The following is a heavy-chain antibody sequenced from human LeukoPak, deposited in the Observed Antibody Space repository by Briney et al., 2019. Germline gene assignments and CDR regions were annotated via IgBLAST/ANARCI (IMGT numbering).Heavy chain of an antibody. Sequence: GGSLRLSCAASGFTFSSYAMSWVRQAPGKGLEWVSAISGSGGSTYYADSVKGRFTISRDNSKNTLYLQMNSLRAEDTAVYYCAKYEGIGTIYDGMDVWGQGTTVTVSS. V-gene: IGHV3-23*01. D-gene: IGHD2-15*01. J-gene: IGHJ6*02. CDR3: AKYEGIGTIYDGMDV. CDR1: GFTFSSYA. CDR2: ISGSGGST.